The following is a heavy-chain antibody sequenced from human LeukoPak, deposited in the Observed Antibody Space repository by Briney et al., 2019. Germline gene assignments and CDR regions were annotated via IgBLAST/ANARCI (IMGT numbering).Heavy chain of an antibody. J-gene: IGHJ6*03. CDR3: AKGGGYEAQYYYYYLDV. Sequence: GGSLRLSCAASGFTFSSYGMSWVRQAPGKGLEWVSAISGSGGSTYYADPVKGRFTISRDNSRNTLYLQMKSLRAEDTAVYYCAKGGGYEAQYYYYYLDVWGKGTTVTISS. D-gene: IGHD5-12*01. V-gene: IGHV3-23*01. CDR1: GFTFSSYG. CDR2: ISGSGGST.